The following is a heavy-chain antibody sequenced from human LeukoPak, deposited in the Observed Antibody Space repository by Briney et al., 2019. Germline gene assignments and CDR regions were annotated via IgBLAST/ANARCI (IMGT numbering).Heavy chain of an antibody. CDR3: ARVWTIYDAFDI. CDR1: GGSISSGGYY. D-gene: IGHD3/OR15-3a*01. V-gene: IGHV4-31*03. CDR2: IYYSGST. Sequence: SETLSLTCTVSGGSISSGGYYWSWIRQHPGKGLEWIGYIYYSGSTYYNPSLKSRVTISVDTSKNQFSLKLSSVTAADTAVYYCARVWTIYDAFDIWGQGTMVTVSS. J-gene: IGHJ3*02.